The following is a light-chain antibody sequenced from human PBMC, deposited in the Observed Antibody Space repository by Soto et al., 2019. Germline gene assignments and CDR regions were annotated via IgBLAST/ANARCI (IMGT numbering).Light chain of an antibody. J-gene: IGLJ2*01. CDR2: GNS. V-gene: IGLV1-40*01. CDR1: SSNIGAGYD. CDR3: QSYDSSLSVVV. Sequence: QSVLTQPPSVSGAPGQRVTISCTGSSSNIGAGYDVHWYQQLPGTAPKLLIYGNSNRPSGVPDRFSGSKSGTSASLAITGHQAEDDADYYCQSYDSSLSVVVFGGGTQLTVL.